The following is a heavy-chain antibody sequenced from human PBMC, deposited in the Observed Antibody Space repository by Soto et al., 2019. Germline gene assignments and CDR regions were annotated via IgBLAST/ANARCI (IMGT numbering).Heavy chain of an antibody. CDR2: INHSGST. Sequence: PSETLSLTCAVYGGSFSGYYWSWIRQPPGKGLEWIGEINHSGSTNYNPSLKSRVTISVDTSKNQFSLKLSSVTAADTAVYYCARSGQQWLVRRYFDYWGQGTLGTV. J-gene: IGHJ4*02. D-gene: IGHD6-19*01. CDR3: ARSGQQWLVRRYFDY. V-gene: IGHV4-34*01. CDR1: GGSFSGYY.